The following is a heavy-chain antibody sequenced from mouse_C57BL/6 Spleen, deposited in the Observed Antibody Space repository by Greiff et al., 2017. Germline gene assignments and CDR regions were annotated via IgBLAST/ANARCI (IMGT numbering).Heavy chain of an antibody. D-gene: IGHD1-1*01. Sequence: EVHLVESGGGLVKPGGSLKLSCAASGFTFSSYAMSWVRQTPEKRLEWVATISDGGSYTYYPDNVKGRFTISRDNAKNNLYLQMSHLKSEDTAMYYCARDYGSSLLFDYWGQGTTLTVSS. CDR3: ARDYGSSLLFDY. V-gene: IGHV5-4*01. J-gene: IGHJ2*01. CDR1: GFTFSSYA. CDR2: ISDGGSYT.